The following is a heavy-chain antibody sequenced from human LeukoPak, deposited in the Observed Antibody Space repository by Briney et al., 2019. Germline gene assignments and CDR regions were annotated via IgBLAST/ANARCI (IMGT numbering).Heavy chain of an antibody. Sequence: SETLSLTCTVSGGSINSGSYYWSWIRQPAGKGLEWIGRIYTSGSTHYNPSLKSRLTISVDTSKNHSSLKLSSVTASDTAVYYCARDSGYGNVDYWGQGTLVTVSS. V-gene: IGHV4-61*02. J-gene: IGHJ4*02. CDR2: IYTSGST. CDR1: GGSINSGSYY. CDR3: ARDSGYGNVDY. D-gene: IGHD5-12*01.